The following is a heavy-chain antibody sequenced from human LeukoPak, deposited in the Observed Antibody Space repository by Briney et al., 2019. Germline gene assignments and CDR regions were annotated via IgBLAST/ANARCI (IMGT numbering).Heavy chain of an antibody. CDR2: IREDGSEK. J-gene: IGHJ4*02. CDR3: ARDRSRCYY. V-gene: IGHV3-7*01. Sequence: GGSLRLSCAASGFTFSSYWMSWVRQAPGKGLEWVATIREDGSEKYYVDSGKGRFTISRDNAKNSLYLQMNSLRAEDTAVYYCARDRSRCYYWGQGTLVTVSS. CDR1: GFTFSSYW.